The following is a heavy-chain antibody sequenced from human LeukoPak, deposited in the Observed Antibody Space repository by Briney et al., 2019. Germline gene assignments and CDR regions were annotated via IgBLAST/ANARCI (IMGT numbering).Heavy chain of an antibody. CDR2: IYTSGST. CDR1: GGSISSYY. D-gene: IGHD3-3*01. V-gene: IGHV4-4*07. Sequence: AETLSLTCTVSGGSISSYYWSWIRQPAGKGPEWIGRIYTSGSTNYNPSLKSRVTMSVDTSKDQFSLKLSSVTAADTAVYYCAREPTIFGSYNWFDPWGQGTLVTVSS. J-gene: IGHJ5*02. CDR3: AREPTIFGSYNWFDP.